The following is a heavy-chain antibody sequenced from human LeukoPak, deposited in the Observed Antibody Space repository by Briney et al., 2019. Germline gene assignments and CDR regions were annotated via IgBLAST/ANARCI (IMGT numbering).Heavy chain of an antibody. CDR2: ISWNSGSI. D-gene: IGHD2-15*01. V-gene: IGHV3-9*01. CDR1: GFTFDDYA. Sequence: PGGSLRLSCAASGFTFDDYAMHWVRQAPGKGLEWVSGISWNSGSIGYADSVKGRFTISRDNAKNSLYLQMNSLRAEDTALYYCASEESGGSYYWGQGTLVTVSS. CDR3: ASEESGGSYY. J-gene: IGHJ4*02.